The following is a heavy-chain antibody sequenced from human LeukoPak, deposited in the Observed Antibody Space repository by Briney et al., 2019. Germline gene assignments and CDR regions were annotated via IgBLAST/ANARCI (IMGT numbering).Heavy chain of an antibody. CDR3: TRGISRGYSFDY. V-gene: IGHV3-48*03. J-gene: IGHJ4*02. CDR2: ISGSSSAK. D-gene: IGHD3-22*01. Sequence: GGSLRLSCAASGFTFSSYEMNWVRQAPGKGLEWVSYISGSSSAKYYAESVKGRFTISRDNAKNSLFLQMNSLRAEDTAVYYCTRGISRGYSFDYWAREPWSPSPQ. CDR1: GFTFSSYE.